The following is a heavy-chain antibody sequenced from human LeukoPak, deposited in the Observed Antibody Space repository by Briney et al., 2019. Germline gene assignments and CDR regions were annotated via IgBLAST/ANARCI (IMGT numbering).Heavy chain of an antibody. J-gene: IGHJ5*02. CDR2: IYYSGST. CDR3: ARLGYSST. CDR1: GVSISSSSYY. Sequence: ASETLSLTCTVSGVSISSSSYYWGWIRQPPGKELEWIGSIYYSGSTYYNPSLKSRVTISVDTSKNQFSLKLSSVTAADTAVYYCARLGYSSTWGQGTLVTVSS. D-gene: IGHD6-13*01. V-gene: IGHV4-39*01.